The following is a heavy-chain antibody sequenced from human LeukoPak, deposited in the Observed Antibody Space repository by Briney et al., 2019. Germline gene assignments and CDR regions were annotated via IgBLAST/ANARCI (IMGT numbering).Heavy chain of an antibody. CDR2: IRSKAYGGTT. Sequence: GGSLRLSCTASGFTFGDYAMSWVRQAPGKGLEWVGFIRSKAYGGTTEYAASVKGRFTISRDDTKSIAYLQMNSLKTEDTAVYYCTREGRGSDAFDYWGQGTLVTVSS. CDR3: TREGRGSDAFDY. V-gene: IGHV3-49*04. CDR1: GFTFGDYA. J-gene: IGHJ4*02. D-gene: IGHD3-16*01.